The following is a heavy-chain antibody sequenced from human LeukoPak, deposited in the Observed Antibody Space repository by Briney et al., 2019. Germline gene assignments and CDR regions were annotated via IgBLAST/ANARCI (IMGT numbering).Heavy chain of an antibody. CDR3: AKVRAGYCSSTSCRRSYFDY. CDR2: IWYDGSNK. J-gene: IGHJ4*02. Sequence: PGRSLRLSCAASGFTFSSYGMHWVRQAPGKGLEWVAVIWYDGSNKYYADSVKGRFTISRDNSKNTLYLQMNSLRAEDTAVYYCAKVRAGYCSSTSCRRSYFDYWGQGTLVTVSS. CDR1: GFTFSSYG. D-gene: IGHD2-2*01. V-gene: IGHV3-33*06.